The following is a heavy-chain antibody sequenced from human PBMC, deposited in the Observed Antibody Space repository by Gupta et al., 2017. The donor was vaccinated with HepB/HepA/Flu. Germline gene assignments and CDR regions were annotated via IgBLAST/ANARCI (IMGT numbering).Heavy chain of an antibody. CDR2: IWFDGSNK. J-gene: IGHJ6*02. CDR3: VKYGALKGNKYYYNGMDG. D-gene: IGHD1/OR15-1a*01. V-gene: IGHV3-33*03. CDR1: GFNFSTYD. Sequence: QVQLVESGGGVVQPGRSLRLSCAASGFNFSTYDIHWVRQAPGKGVEGVAVIWFDGSNKRYADSWKGRFTISRDKSKNTLSLPMNSLRAEETAVYYCVKYGALKGNKYYYNGMDGWGQGTTVIVSS.